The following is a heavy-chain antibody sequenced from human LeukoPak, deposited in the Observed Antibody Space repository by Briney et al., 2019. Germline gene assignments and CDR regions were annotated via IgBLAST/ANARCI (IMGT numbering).Heavy chain of an antibody. CDR3: ARGSSMDV. J-gene: IGHJ6*02. CDR2: IYHSGST. CDR1: GGSISSGGYS. D-gene: IGHD2-2*01. Sequence: SETLSLTCAVSGGSISSGGYSWSWIRQPPGKGLEWIGYIYHSGSTYYNPSLKSRVTISVDTSKNQFSLKLSSVTAADTAVYYCARGSSMDVWGQGTTVTVSS. V-gene: IGHV4-30-2*01.